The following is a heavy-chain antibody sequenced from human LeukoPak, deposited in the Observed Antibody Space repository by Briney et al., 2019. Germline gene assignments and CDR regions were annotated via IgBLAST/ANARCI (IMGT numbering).Heavy chain of an antibody. J-gene: IGHJ4*02. CDR3: ARARPPPTYYFGY. CDR1: GGSISSGGYS. D-gene: IGHD6-6*01. V-gene: IGHV4-30-2*01. CDR2: IYHSGST. Sequence: SQTLSLTCAVSGGSISSGGYSWSWIRQPPGKGLEWIGYIYHSGSTYYNPSLKSRVTISVDRSKNQFSLKLSSVTAADTAVYYCARARPPPTYYFGYWGQGTLVTVSS.